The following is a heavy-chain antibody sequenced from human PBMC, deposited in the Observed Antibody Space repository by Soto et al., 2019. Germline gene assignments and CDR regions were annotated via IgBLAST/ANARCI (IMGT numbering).Heavy chain of an antibody. Sequence: QVQLVESGGGVVQPGRSLRLSCAASGFTFSRYGMHWVRQAPGKGLEWVALISYDGSNKYYADSVKGRFTISRDNSKNTLYLQMNSLRAEDTAVYYCAQLVRERECDYWGQGTLVTVSS. CDR2: ISYDGSNK. D-gene: IGHD6-13*01. CDR3: AQLVRERECDY. V-gene: IGHV3-30*03. CDR1: GFTFSRYG. J-gene: IGHJ4*02.